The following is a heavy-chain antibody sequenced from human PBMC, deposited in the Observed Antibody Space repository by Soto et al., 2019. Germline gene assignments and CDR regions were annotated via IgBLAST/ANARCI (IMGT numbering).Heavy chain of an antibody. V-gene: IGHV3-48*02. D-gene: IGHD6-19*01. J-gene: IGHJ4*02. Sequence: EVQLMESGGGLVQPGGSLRLSCAASGFTLSSYNMNCVRQAPGKGLEWVSFISGVNSDVFYADSVKGRFTISRDNAKNALYLQMNSLRDEDTAVYYCTRDRPPHNTGWPIFEYWGQGTLVTVSS. CDR2: ISGVNSDV. CDR1: GFTLSSYN. CDR3: TRDRPPHNTGWPIFEY.